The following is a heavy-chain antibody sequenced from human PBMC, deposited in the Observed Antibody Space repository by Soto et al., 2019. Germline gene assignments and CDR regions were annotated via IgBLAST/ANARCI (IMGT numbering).Heavy chain of an antibody. J-gene: IGHJ6*02. CDR1: GGTFRSYS. CDR3: ARPDEGGYSSNHHYYYALDV. D-gene: IGHD3-22*01. V-gene: IGHV1-69*13. CDR2: IIPIFDIT. Sequence: ASVKVSCKASGGTFRSYSISWVRQAPGQGLEWMGGIIPIFDITNYAQKFQGRVTITADESTSTAYMELSSLGSDDTAVYYCARPDEGGYSSNHHYYYALDVWGQGTTVTVSS.